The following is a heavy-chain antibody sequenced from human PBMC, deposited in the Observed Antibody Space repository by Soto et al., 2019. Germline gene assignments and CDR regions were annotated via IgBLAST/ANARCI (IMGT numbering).Heavy chain of an antibody. CDR1: GGTFSSYA. V-gene: IGHV1-69*13. CDR2: IIPIFGTA. D-gene: IGHD3-10*01. J-gene: IGHJ6*02. Sequence: SVKVSCKASGGTFSSYAISWVRQAPRQGLEWMGGIIPIFGTANYAQKFQGRVTITADESTSTAYMELSSLRSEDTAVYYCARDRRITMVRGVISSGMDVWGQGTTVTVSS. CDR3: ARDRRITMVRGVISSGMDV.